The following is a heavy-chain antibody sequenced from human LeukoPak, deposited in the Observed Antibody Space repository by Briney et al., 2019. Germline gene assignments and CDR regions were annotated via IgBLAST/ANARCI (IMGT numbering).Heavy chain of an antibody. J-gene: IGHJ4*02. V-gene: IGHV4-34*01. CDR1: GGSFSGYY. CDR2: INHSGST. CDR3: ARGLPRYSSSWYVDY. D-gene: IGHD6-13*01. Sequence: SETLSLTCAVYGGSFSGYYWSWIRQPPGKGLEWIGEINHSGSTNYNPSLKSRVTIPIDTSKNQFSLKLSSVTAADTAVYYCARGLPRYSSSWYVDYWGQGTLVTVSS.